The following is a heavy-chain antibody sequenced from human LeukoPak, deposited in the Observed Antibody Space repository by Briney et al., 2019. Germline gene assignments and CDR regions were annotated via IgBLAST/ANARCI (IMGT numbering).Heavy chain of an antibody. Sequence: ASVKVSCKASGYTFTNYAIHWVRQAPGQRLECMGWINAGNGNTKYSQKLQGRVTITRDTSASTAYMELSGLRSEDTAMYHCARAPNVYADNLEYWGQGTLVTVSS. J-gene: IGHJ4*02. CDR2: INAGNGNT. D-gene: IGHD3-16*01. V-gene: IGHV1-3*01. CDR3: ARAPNVYADNLEY. CDR1: GYTFTNYA.